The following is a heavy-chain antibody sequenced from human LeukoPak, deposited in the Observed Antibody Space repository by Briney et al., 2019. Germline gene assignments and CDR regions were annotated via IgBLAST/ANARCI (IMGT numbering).Heavy chain of an antibody. CDR2: INHSGST. Sequence: SETLSLTCAVYGGSFSGYYWSWIRQPPGKGLEWIGEINHSGSTNYNPSLKGRVTISVDTSKNQFSLKLSSVTAADTAVYYCARSGYSSSWYGGWGQGTLVTVSS. J-gene: IGHJ4*02. CDR3: ARSGYSSSWYGG. V-gene: IGHV4-34*01. D-gene: IGHD6-13*01. CDR1: GGSFSGYY.